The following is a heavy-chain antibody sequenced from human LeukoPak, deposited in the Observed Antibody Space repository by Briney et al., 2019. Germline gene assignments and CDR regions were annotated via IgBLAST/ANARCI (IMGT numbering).Heavy chain of an antibody. Sequence: PGGSLRLSCAASGFTFSSYAMHWVRQAPGKGREWVAVISYDGSNKYYADSVKGRFTISRDNSKNTLYLQMNSLRAEDTAMYYCASYEYYYDSSGYFHFDYWGQGTLVTVSS. J-gene: IGHJ4*02. CDR1: GFTFSSYA. D-gene: IGHD3-22*01. CDR2: ISYDGSNK. CDR3: ASYEYYYDSSGYFHFDY. V-gene: IGHV3-30*04.